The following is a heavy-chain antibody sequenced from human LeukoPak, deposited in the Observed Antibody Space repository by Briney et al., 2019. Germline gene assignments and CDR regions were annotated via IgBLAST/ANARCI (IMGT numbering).Heavy chain of an antibody. CDR3: ARLYSGYETYNWFDP. Sequence: GESLKISRKGSGYSFTSYWIGWVRQMPGKGLEWMGIIYPGDSDTRYSPSFQGQVTISADKSISTAYLQWSSLKASDTAMYYCARLYSGYETYNWFDPWGQGTLVTVSS. CDR2: IYPGDSDT. CDR1: GYSFTSYW. J-gene: IGHJ5*02. D-gene: IGHD5-12*01. V-gene: IGHV5-51*01.